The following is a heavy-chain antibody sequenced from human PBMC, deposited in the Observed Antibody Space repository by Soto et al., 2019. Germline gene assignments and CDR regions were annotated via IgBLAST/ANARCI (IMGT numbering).Heavy chain of an antibody. D-gene: IGHD3-22*01. CDR1: GYTFTNYG. V-gene: IGHV1-8*02. CDR2: MNTNNGNT. Sequence: ASVKVSCKASGYTFTNYGISWVRQAPGQGLEWMGWMNTNNGNTGYAQKFQGRVTMTRNTSISTAYMELRSLRSEDTAVYYCARVGYYYDSSGYYLSFDYWGQGTLVTVSS. J-gene: IGHJ4*02. CDR3: ARVGYYYDSSGYYLSFDY.